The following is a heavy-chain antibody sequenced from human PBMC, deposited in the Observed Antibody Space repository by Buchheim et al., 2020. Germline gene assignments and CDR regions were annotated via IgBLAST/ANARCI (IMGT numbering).Heavy chain of an antibody. Sequence: QLQLQESGPGLVKPSETLSLTCTVSGGSISSSSYYWGWIRQPPGKGLEGIGSIYYSGSTYYNPSLKSRVTISVDTSKNQFSLKLSSVTAADTAVYYCARRSVGATTINAFDIWGQGT. V-gene: IGHV4-39*01. CDR3: ARRSVGATTINAFDI. CDR1: GGSISSSSYY. D-gene: IGHD1-26*01. J-gene: IGHJ3*02. CDR2: IYYSGST.